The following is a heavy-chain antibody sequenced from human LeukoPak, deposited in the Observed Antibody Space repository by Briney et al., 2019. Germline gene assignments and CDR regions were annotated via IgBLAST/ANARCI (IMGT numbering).Heavy chain of an antibody. CDR1: GGSTSSYY. CDR3: ARGIVVVVAATHYYYYYMDV. V-gene: IGHV4-59*01. D-gene: IGHD2-15*01. J-gene: IGHJ6*03. CDR2: IYYSGST. Sequence: SETLSLTCTVSGGSTSSYYWSWIRQPPGKGLEWIGYIYYSGSTNYNPSLKSRVTISVDTSKNQFSLKLSSVTAADTAVYYCARGIVVVVAATHYYYYYMDVWGKGTTVTVSS.